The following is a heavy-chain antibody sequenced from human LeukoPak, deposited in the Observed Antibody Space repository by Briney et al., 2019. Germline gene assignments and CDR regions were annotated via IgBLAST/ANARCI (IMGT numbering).Heavy chain of an antibody. V-gene: IGHV3-64*01. Sequence: PGGSLRLSCAASGFTFSSYAMHWVRQAPGKGLEYVSAISSNGGSTYYANSVKGRFTISRDNPKNTLYLQMGSLRAEDMAVYYCARAHGAYYGSGSYYRSYFDYWGQGTLVTVSS. D-gene: IGHD3-10*01. CDR3: ARAHGAYYGSGSYYRSYFDY. CDR2: ISSNGGST. J-gene: IGHJ4*02. CDR1: GFTFSSYA.